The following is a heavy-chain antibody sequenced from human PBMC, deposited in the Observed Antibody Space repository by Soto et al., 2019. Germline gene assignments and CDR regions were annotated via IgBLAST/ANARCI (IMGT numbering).Heavy chain of an antibody. D-gene: IGHD2-15*01. J-gene: IGHJ6*02. CDR1: GGTFSSYA. CDR3: ARGDGDCSGGSCYYDYYYYYGMDV. Sequence: QVQLVQSGAEVKKPGSSVKVSCKASGGTFSSYAISWVRQAPGQGLEWMGGIIPIFGTANYAQKFQGRVTITADESTSTAYMELSSLRSEDTAVYYCARGDGDCSGGSCYYDYYYYYGMDVWGQGTTVTVSS. CDR2: IIPIFGTA. V-gene: IGHV1-69*12.